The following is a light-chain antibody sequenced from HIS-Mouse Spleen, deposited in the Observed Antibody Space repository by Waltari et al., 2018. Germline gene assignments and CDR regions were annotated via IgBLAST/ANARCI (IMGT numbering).Light chain of an antibody. V-gene: IGLV3-10*01. CDR2: EDS. CDR3: YSTDSSGNHRV. CDR1: ASPNKY. Sequence: SYELTQPPSVSVSPGQTARIPCPGDASPNKYPHVYQPKSGQAPVLVIYEDSKRPSGIPERFSGSSSGTMATLTISGAQVEDEADYYCYSTDSSGNHRVFGGGTKLTVL. J-gene: IGLJ2*01.